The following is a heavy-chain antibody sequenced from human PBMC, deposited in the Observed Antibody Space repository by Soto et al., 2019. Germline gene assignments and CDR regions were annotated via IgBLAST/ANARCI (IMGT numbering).Heavy chain of an antibody. CDR3: AKDVRGHSTVTTAGYYYYGMDV. J-gene: IGHJ6*02. Sequence: PGGSLRLSCAASGFTFSSYGMHWVRQAPGKGLEWVAVISYDGSNKYYADSVKGRFTISRDNSKNTLYLQMNSLRAEDTAVYYCAKDVRGHSTVTTAGYYYYGMDVWGQGTTVTVSS. CDR2: ISYDGSNK. V-gene: IGHV3-30*18. CDR1: GFTFSSYG. D-gene: IGHD4-17*01.